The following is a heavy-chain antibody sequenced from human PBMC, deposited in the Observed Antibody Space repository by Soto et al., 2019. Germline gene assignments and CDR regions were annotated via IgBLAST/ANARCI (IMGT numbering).Heavy chain of an antibody. CDR3: ARGVRNYYGMDV. CDR2: LNMDGSTT. V-gene: IGHV3-74*01. Sequence: LRLCCAAARFTVNLYWMHWIRKAPGKGLVWVSRLNMDGSTTNYADSVKGRFIISRDSSKNTVYLQMYDLRAEDTAMYYCARGVRNYYGMDVWGQGTTVTVSS. CDR1: RFTVNLYW. J-gene: IGHJ6*02.